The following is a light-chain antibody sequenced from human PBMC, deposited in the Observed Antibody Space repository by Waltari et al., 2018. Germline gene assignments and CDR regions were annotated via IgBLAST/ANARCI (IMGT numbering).Light chain of an antibody. V-gene: IGLV2-8*01. CDR3: SSYAGRNTL. CDR2: EVS. Sequence: QSALTQPLSASGAPGQSVTISCTGTSSDVGVYHYVSWYQQHPGEAPQLLIYEVSKRPSGVPDRFSGSKSGNTASLTVSGLQAEDEGDYYCSSYAGRNTLFGGGTKLTVL. J-gene: IGLJ2*01. CDR1: SSDVGVYHY.